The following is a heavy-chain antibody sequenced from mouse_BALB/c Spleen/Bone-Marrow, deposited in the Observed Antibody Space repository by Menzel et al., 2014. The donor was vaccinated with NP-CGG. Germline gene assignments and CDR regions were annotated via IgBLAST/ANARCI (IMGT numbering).Heavy chain of an antibody. D-gene: IGHD1-2*01. CDR2: ISYDGSN. V-gene: IGHV3-6*02. CDR1: GYSITSGYY. Sequence: EVQVVESGPGLVKPSQSLSLTCSVTGYSITSGYYWNWIRQFPGNKLEWMGYISYDGSNNYNPSLKNRISITRDTSKNQFFLKLNSVTTEDTATYYCVRAGVRREAWFAYWGQGTLVTVSA. CDR3: VRAGVRREAWFAY. J-gene: IGHJ3*01.